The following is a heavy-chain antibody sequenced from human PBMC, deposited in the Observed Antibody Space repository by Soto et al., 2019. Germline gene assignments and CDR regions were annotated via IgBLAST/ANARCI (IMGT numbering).Heavy chain of an antibody. CDR2: IYYIGTT. V-gene: IGHV4-59*02. Sequence: SESLCLSCTVCGSYVSSYDGSWIRQPPGKGLEWIGYIYYIGTTNYYPSLKSRVTISVDTSKNQFSLKLSSVTAAHTAVYYRARYSGRYSYNWFDPWGQGTLVTVSS. D-gene: IGHD1-26*01. J-gene: IGHJ5*02. CDR1: GSYVSSYD. CDR3: ARYSGRYSYNWFDP.